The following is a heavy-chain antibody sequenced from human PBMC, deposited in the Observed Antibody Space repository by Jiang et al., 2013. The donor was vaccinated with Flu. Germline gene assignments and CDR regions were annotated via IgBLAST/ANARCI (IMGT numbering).Heavy chain of an antibody. V-gene: IGHV4-59*01. CDR3: ARDASGGYNWFDP. CDR1: GVSITSYW. CDR2: IYYSGST. J-gene: IGHJ5*02. D-gene: IGHD2-15*01. Sequence: PGLVKPSETLSLTCTVTGVSITSYWWSWIRQSPGKGLEWIGYIYYSGSTKYNPSLRSRVTISVDTSKNQFSLKLGSLTAADTAVYYCARDASGGYNWFDPWGQGTLVTVSS.